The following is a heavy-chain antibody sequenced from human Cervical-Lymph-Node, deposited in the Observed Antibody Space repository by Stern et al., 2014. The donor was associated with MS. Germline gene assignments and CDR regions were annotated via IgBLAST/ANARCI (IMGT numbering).Heavy chain of an antibody. V-gene: IGHV2-5*02. CDR3: AHSLGAFGMDV. J-gene: IGHJ6*02. CDR2: LYWDDDK. CDR1: GFSLSSVGVG. Sequence: QVTLKESGPTLVKPTQTLTLTCTFSGFSLSSVGVGVGWVRQPPGKALEWLGLLYWDDDKQYRPSLKSRLNITKDTSKNQVLLSITNLDPVDTGTYYCAHSLGAFGMDVWGQGTTVTVSS.